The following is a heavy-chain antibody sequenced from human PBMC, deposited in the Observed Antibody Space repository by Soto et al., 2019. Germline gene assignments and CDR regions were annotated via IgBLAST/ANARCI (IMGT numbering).Heavy chain of an antibody. CDR2: ISYDGSNK. J-gene: IGHJ6*02. V-gene: IGHV3-30-3*01. Sequence: GGSLRLSCAASGFTFSSYAMHWVRQAPGKGLEWVAVISYDGSNKYYADSVKGRFTISRDNSKNTLYLQMNSLRAEDTAVYYCARDLSQGPFYYYYYYGMDVWGQGTTVTVSS. CDR1: GFTFSSYA. CDR3: ARDLSQGPFYYYYYYGMDV.